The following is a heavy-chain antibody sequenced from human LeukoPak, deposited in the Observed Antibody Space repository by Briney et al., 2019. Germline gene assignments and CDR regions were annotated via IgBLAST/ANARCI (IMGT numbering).Heavy chain of an antibody. D-gene: IGHD3-3*01. CDR2: ISSSSSYI. V-gene: IGHV3-21*01. Sequence: PGGSLRLSCAASGFTFSNYAMSWVRQAPGKGLEWVSSISSSSSYIYYADSVKGRFTISRDNAKNSLYLQMNSLRAEDTAVYYCARDGTIFGVVITLSFDYWGQGTLVTVSS. CDR3: ARDGTIFGVVITLSFDY. J-gene: IGHJ4*02. CDR1: GFTFSNYA.